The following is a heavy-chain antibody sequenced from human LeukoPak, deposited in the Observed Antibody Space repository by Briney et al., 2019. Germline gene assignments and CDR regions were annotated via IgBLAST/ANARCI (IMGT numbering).Heavy chain of an antibody. CDR2: ISSNGNDK. Sequence: RTGGSLRLSCAASGFTFSSYPMHWVRQAPRKGLEWVAVISSNGNDKHYADPVKGRFTISRDNAKNALYLQVNSLRAEDTAVYYCARGIVPAAFDYWGQGTLVTVSS. CDR3: ARGIVPAAFDY. CDR1: GFTFSSYP. D-gene: IGHD2-2*01. V-gene: IGHV3-30-3*01. J-gene: IGHJ4*02.